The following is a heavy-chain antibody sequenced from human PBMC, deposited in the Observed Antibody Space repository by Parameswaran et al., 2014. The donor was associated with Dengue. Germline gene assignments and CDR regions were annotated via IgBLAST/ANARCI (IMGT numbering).Heavy chain of an antibody. Sequence: VRQAPGKGLEWVGFIRSKAYGGTTEHAASVKGRFTVSRDESKSIAYLQMNSLKTEDTAVYFCTRVAANSTDLLLYYYYGLDVWGQGTTVTVSS. CDR2: IRSKAYGGTT. D-gene: IGHD1-1*01. CDR3: TRVAANSTDLLLYYYYGLDV. V-gene: IGHV3-49*02. J-gene: IGHJ6*02.